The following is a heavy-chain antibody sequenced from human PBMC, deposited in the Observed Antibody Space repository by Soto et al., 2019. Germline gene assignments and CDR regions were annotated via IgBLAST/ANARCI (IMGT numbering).Heavy chain of an antibody. V-gene: IGHV4-31*03. J-gene: IGHJ4*02. CDR2: MFYSGST. CDR1: GASISSGRSY. CDR3: ARDNGYGNFDS. Sequence: PSETLSLTCTVSGASISSGRSYWSWIRQHPGKGLEWIGYMFYSGSTYYHPSLKGRVNISADTSKNQFSLRLTSVTPADTAVYYCARDNGYGNFDSWGQGTLVTVSS. D-gene: IGHD5-12*01.